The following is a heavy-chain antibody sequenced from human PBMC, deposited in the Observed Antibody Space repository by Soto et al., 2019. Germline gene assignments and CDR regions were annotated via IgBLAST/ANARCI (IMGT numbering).Heavy chain of an antibody. Sequence: GASVKVSCKASGYTFTSYGISWVRQAPGQGLEWMGWISAYNGNTNYAQKLQGRVTMTTDTSTSTAYMELRSLRSDDTAVYYCARISPSILVFGVVVGMDVWGQGTTVTVSS. V-gene: IGHV1-18*01. J-gene: IGHJ6*02. CDR2: ISAYNGNT. D-gene: IGHD3-3*01. CDR3: ARISPSILVFGVVVGMDV. CDR1: GYTFTSYG.